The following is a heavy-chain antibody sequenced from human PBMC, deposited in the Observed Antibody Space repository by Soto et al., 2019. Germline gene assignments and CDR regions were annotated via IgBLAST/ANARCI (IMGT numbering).Heavy chain of an antibody. CDR2: ISSSGTTK. CDR3: AIHDQYYSYGMDV. J-gene: IGHJ6*02. CDR1: GFTFSSYP. V-gene: IGHV3-48*02. Sequence: ELQLLESGGGLVQPGGSPRLSCATSGFTFSSYPMNWVRQAPGKGLEWVSYISSSGTTKYYADSVKGRFTISRDNAKNSLFLQMNGLRDEDTAVYYCAIHDQYYSYGMDVWGQGTTVTVSS.